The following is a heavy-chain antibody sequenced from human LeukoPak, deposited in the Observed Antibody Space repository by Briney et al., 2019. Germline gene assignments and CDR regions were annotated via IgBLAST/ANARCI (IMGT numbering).Heavy chain of an antibody. V-gene: IGHV4-34*01. Sequence: SETLSLTCAVYGGSFSGYYWSWIRQPPGKGLEWIGEISHSGSTNYNPSLKSRVTISVDTSKNQFSLKLSSVTAADTAVYYCARGSGTAARPIDYWGQGTLVTVSS. CDR3: ARGSGTAARPIDY. J-gene: IGHJ4*02. CDR1: GGSFSGYY. D-gene: IGHD6-6*01. CDR2: ISHSGST.